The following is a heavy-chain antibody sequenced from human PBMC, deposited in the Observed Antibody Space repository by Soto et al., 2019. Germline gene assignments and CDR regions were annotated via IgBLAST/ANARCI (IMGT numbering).Heavy chain of an antibody. CDR3: ARSDRKYYDTSSGKRLDAFDI. CDR1: GYIFNDYS. CDR2: ISAYYGNT. Sequence: ASVKVSCKASGYIFNDYSINWVRQAPGQGLEWVGWISAYYGNTNYAQKIQGRATMTTDTSTSTAYMELKSLGSDDTAVYYRARSDRKYYDTSSGKRLDAFDIWGQGTMVTVSS. J-gene: IGHJ3*02. V-gene: IGHV1-18*01. D-gene: IGHD3-22*01.